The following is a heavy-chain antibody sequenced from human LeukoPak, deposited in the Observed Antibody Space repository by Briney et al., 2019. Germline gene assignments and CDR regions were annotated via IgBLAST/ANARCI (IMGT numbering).Heavy chain of an antibody. V-gene: IGHV4-38-2*02. CDR3: ARVQGPIDY. D-gene: IGHD4-11*01. J-gene: IGHJ4*02. CDR1: GYSIGSGHY. CDR2: MYHSGNT. Sequence: SETLSLTCTVSGYSIGSGHYWGWIRQPPGKGLEWIGSMYHSGNTFYNPSLKSRVTISVDTSKNQFSLKLSSVTAADTAVYYCARVQGPIDYWGQGTLVTVSS.